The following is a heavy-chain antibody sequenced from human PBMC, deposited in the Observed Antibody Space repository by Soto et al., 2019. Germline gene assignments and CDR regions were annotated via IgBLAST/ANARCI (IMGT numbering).Heavy chain of an antibody. V-gene: IGHV4-59*01. Sequence: SETLSLTCTFSCGSISSYYWSWIRQPPGKGLEWIGYIYYSGSTNYNPSLKSRVTISVDTSKNQFSLRLSSVTAADTAVYYCARGCGPKNYYYYGMDVWGQGTTVTVSS. CDR3: ARGCGPKNYYYYGMDV. D-gene: IGHD1-26*01. CDR1: CGSISSYY. CDR2: IYYSGST. J-gene: IGHJ6*02.